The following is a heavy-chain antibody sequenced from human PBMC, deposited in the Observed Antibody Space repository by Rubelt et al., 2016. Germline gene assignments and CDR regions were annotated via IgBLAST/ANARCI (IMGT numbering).Heavy chain of an antibody. CDR2: INTKMGDS. Sequence: QVQLVQSGAEVKKPGASVKVSCKASVYTFISYALNWVRQAPGQGLEWLGWINTKMGDSASAPGLTGRFVFSLDTAVSTEYRKIMSLKAEDTAVCYCARDKYSSAFIDYWGQGTLVTVSS. CDR3: ARDKYSSAFIDY. V-gene: IGHV7-4-1*02. J-gene: IGHJ4*02. D-gene: IGHD6-6*01. CDR1: VYTFISYA.